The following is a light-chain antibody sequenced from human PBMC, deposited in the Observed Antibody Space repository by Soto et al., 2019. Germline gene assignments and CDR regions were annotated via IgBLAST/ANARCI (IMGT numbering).Light chain of an antibody. CDR2: GAS. CDR3: QQYNEWPPYT. Sequence: EIVMTQSPATLSVSPGERATLSCRASQSVSSNLAWYQQNPGQAPRLLIYGASTRATDIPTRFSGSGSGTEFTLTISSLQTEDFAVYYCQQYNEWPPYTFGQGTKLEIK. V-gene: IGKV3-15*01. J-gene: IGKJ2*01. CDR1: QSVSSN.